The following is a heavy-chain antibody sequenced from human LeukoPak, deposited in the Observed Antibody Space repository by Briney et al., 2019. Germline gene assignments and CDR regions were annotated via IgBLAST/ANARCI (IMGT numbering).Heavy chain of an antibody. CDR1: GYTFTGYY. D-gene: IGHD4-17*01. Sequence: ASMKVSCKASGYTFTGYYMHWVRQAPGQGLEWMGIINPSGGSTSYAQKFQGRVTMTRDTSTSTVYMELSSLRSEDTAVYYCARDRTLRWLTGLGAFDIWGQGTMVTVSS. CDR3: ARDRTLRWLTGLGAFDI. CDR2: INPSGGST. V-gene: IGHV1-46*01. J-gene: IGHJ3*02.